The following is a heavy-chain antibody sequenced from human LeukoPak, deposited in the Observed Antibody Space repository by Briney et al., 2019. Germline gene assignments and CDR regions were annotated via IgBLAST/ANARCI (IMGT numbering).Heavy chain of an antibody. D-gene: IGHD1-26*01. Sequence: GGSLRLSCAASGFTFSTYAMTWVRQAPGKGLEWVSGISTSGDRTYYADSVKGRLTISRDNSKNTLYLQMNSLRAEDTAEYYCARSAVGTSCCTAVDYWGQGTLVTVSS. CDR2: ISTSGDRT. V-gene: IGHV3-23*01. CDR1: GFTFSTYA. J-gene: IGHJ4*02. CDR3: ARSAVGTSCCTAVDY.